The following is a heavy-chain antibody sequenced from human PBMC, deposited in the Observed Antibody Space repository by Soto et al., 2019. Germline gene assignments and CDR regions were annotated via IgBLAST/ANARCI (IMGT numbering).Heavy chain of an antibody. D-gene: IGHD2-21*02. CDR2: INPSGGST. CDR3: ARGDIVVVTGIPYFQH. Sequence: QVQLVQSGAEVKKPGASVKVSCKASGYTFTSYYMHWVRQAPGQGLEWMGIINPSGGSTSYAQKFQGRVTMTGDTSTSTVYMELSSRRSEDTAVYYCARGDIVVVTGIPYFQHWGQGTLVTVSS. CDR1: GYTFTSYY. J-gene: IGHJ1*01. V-gene: IGHV1-46*01.